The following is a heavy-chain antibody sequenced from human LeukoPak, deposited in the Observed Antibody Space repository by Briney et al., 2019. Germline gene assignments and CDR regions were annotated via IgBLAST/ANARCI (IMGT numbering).Heavy chain of an antibody. Sequence: GGSLTLSCAASGFSFSNAWLRGVRQAPGKGPDWVGRIKSKTDGGPTDYAAPVKGRFTISRDDSKNTLYLQMNSLKTEDTGVYYCTSKGYWGQGTLVTVSS. V-gene: IGHV3-15*01. CDR3: TSKGY. CDR2: IKSKTDGGPT. CDR1: GFSFSNAW. J-gene: IGHJ4*02.